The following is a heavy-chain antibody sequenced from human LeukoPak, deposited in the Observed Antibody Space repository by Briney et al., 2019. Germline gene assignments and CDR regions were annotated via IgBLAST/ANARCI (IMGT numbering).Heavy chain of an antibody. V-gene: IGHV1-24*01. CDR2: FDPEDGET. Sequence: GPSVKVSCTVSGYTLTELSMHRVRQAPGKGLEWRGGFDPEDGETIYAQTFQGRVTMTEDTSTDTAYMELSSLRSEDTAVYYCATRWSASWKIKITGTEDDYWGQGTLVTVSS. J-gene: IGHJ4*02. CDR1: GYTLTELS. CDR3: ATRWSASWKIKITGTEDDY. D-gene: IGHD1-20*01.